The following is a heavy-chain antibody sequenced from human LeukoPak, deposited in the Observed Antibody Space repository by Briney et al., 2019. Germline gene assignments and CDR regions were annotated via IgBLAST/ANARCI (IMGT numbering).Heavy chain of an antibody. Sequence: RASVKVSCKASGYTFTGYYMHWVRQAPGQGLEWMGWINPNSGGTNYAQKFQGRVTMTSDTSTSTVYMELSGLRSDDTAVYYCARVRDGYNDAYDVRGQGTMVTVPS. CDR2: INPNSGGT. V-gene: IGHV1-2*02. CDR1: GYTFTGYY. J-gene: IGHJ3*01. CDR3: ARVRDGYNDAYDV. D-gene: IGHD5-24*01.